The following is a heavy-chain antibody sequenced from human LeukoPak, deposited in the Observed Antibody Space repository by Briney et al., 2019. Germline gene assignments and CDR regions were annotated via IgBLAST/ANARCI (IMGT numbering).Heavy chain of an antibody. CDR3: ARDEGGSY. Sequence: GGSLRLSCAASGFIFTNYWMGWVRQAPGKGLEWVANIKQDGSEKYYVDSVKGRFTISRDNAKNSLYLQMNSLRVEDTAVYYCARDEGGSYWGQGTLVTVSS. CDR1: GFIFTNYW. CDR2: IKQDGSEK. J-gene: IGHJ4*02. V-gene: IGHV3-7*01. D-gene: IGHD1-26*01.